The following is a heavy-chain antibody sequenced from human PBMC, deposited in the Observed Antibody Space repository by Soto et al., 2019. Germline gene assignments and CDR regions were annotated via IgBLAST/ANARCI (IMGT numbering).Heavy chain of an antibody. Sequence: QAQLVESGGGAVQPGRSLRLSCAAPGFIFNIYGMQWVRQAPGKGLEWVAVISYDGRSKYYADSVKGRFTVSRDNSNDTVYLQLNSLRAEDTAVYYCAKDTFAYCSGGSYLYYYGMDVWGQATTVTVSS. CDR2: ISYDGRSK. CDR3: AKDTFAYCSGGSYLYYYGMDV. D-gene: IGHD2-15*01. CDR1: GFIFNIYG. J-gene: IGHJ6*02. V-gene: IGHV3-30*18.